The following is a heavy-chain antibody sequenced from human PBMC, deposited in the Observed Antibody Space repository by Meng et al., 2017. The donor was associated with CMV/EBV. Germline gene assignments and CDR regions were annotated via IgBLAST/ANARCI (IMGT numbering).Heavy chain of an antibody. J-gene: IGHJ4*02. CDR3: ARDPGRIAARPWY. CDR2: ISSSSSYI. Sequence: GGSLRLSCAASGFTFSSYSMNWVRQAPEKGLEWVSSISSSSSYIYYADSVKGRFTISRDNAKNSLYLQMNSLRAEDTAVYYCARDPGRIAARPWYWGQGTLVTVSS. D-gene: IGHD6-6*01. V-gene: IGHV3-21*01. CDR1: GFTFSSYS.